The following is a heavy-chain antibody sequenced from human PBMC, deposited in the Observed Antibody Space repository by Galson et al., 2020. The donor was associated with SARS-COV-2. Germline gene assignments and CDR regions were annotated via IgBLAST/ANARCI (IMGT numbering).Heavy chain of an antibody. V-gene: IGHV1-2*02. CDR1: GYTFTGYF. CDR3: VRGLRYGGDHY. CDR2: INPISLRT. D-gene: IGHD2-21*02. Sequence: ASVKVSCKASGYTFTGYFMHWVRQAPGQGLESLGWINPISLRTNYAQAFQGRVTMTLDTSITTAYMELSRLRSDDTAVYYCVRGLRYGGDHYWGQGTQVTVSS. J-gene: IGHJ4*02.